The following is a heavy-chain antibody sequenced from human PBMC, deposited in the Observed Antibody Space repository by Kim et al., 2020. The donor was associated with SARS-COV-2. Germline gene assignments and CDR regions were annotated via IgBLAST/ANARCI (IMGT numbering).Heavy chain of an antibody. J-gene: IGHJ4*02. CDR1: GGSISSGGYY. Sequence: SETLSLTCTVSGGSISSGGYYWSWIRQHPGKGLEWIGYIYYSGSTYYNPSLKSRVTISVDTSKNQFSLKLSSVTAADTAVYYCAREGFDGGNSLVYWGQGTLVTVSS. V-gene: IGHV4-31*03. CDR3: AREGFDGGNSLVY. CDR2: IYYSGST. D-gene: IGHD2-21*02.